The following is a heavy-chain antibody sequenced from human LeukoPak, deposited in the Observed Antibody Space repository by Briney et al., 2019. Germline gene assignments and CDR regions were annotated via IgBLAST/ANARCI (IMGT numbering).Heavy chain of an antibody. CDR3: ARDFYGSGIPAEYYFDY. CDR1: GGTFSSYA. D-gene: IGHD3-10*01. Sequence: VASVKVSCKASGGTFSSYAISWVRQAPGQGLEWMGRIIPIFGTANYAQKFQGRVTITTDESTSTAYMELSSLRSEGTAVYYCARDFYGSGIPAEYYFDYWGQGTLVTVSS. CDR2: IIPIFGTA. J-gene: IGHJ4*02. V-gene: IGHV1-69*05.